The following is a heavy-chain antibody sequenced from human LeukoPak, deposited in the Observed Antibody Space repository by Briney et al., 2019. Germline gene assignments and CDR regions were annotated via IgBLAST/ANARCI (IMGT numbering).Heavy chain of an antibody. J-gene: IGHJ5*02. CDR2: IQSDGSNK. Sequence: GGSLRLSCTASGFTFSTYWMSWVRQAPGKGLEWVAFIQSDGSNKYYADSVKGRFTISRDNSKNTLFLQMNSLRPEDTAVYYCAKDRDLASWGQGTLVTVSS. CDR1: GFTFSTYW. CDR3: AKDRDLAS. V-gene: IGHV3-30*02.